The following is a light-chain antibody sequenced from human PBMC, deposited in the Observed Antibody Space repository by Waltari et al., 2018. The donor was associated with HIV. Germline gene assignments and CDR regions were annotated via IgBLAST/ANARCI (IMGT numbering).Light chain of an antibody. J-gene: IGLJ2*01. CDR1: TRDIGAYNY. V-gene: IGLV2-14*01. CDR2: EVS. Sequence: QSALTQPASVSGSPGQSIAISCTGSTRDIGAYNYVSWFQQHPGTAPKLIIFEVSNRPSGVSNRFSGSKSGNTASLTISGLQAEDEADYYCSTYTGRGTDTVLFAGGTKLTVL. CDR3: STYTGRGTDTVL.